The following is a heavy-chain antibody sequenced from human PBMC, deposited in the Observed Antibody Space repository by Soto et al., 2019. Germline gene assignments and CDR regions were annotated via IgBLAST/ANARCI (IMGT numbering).Heavy chain of an antibody. CDR2: IKQDGSEK. Sequence: PGGSLRLSCAASGFTFSSDWMSWVRQAPGKGLEWVANIKQDGSEKYYVDSVKGRFTISRDNAKNSLYLQMNSLRAEDTAVYYCARAFSDSSGYLFDYWGQGTLVTVSS. CDR1: GFTFSSDW. V-gene: IGHV3-7*03. J-gene: IGHJ4*02. CDR3: ARAFSDSSGYLFDY. D-gene: IGHD3-22*01.